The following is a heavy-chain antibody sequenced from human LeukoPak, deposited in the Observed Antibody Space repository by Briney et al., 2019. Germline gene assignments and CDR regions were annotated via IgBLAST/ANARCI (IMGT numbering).Heavy chain of an antibody. CDR2: ISAYNGKT. CDR1: GYTFTSYG. D-gene: IGHD3-16*02. J-gene: IGHJ1*01. V-gene: IGHV1-18*01. CDR3: ARGLLTFGGVIGGPQALEYFQD. Sequence: GASVKVSCKASGYTFTSYGISWVRQAPGQGLEWMGWISAYNGKTNYAQKLQGRVTMTTDTSTSTAYMELRSLRSDDTAVYYCARGLLTFGGVIGGPQALEYFQDGGQGTLVTVSS.